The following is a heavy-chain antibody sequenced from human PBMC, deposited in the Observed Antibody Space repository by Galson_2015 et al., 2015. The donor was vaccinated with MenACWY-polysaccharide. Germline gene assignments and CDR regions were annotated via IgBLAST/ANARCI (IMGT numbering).Heavy chain of an antibody. J-gene: IGHJ4*02. V-gene: IGHV3-30*18. CDR3: VKNGYTGSSYGYFDS. CDR1: GFTFGTYA. CDR2: ISSSGDDK. Sequence: SLRLSCAASGFTFGTYAMHWVRQAPGQGLEWMATISSSGDDKYYADSVKGRFTISRDNSNNTLYLEMSSLRAGDTAVYYCVKNGYTGSSYGYFDSWGQGTLGTVSS. D-gene: IGHD1-26*01.